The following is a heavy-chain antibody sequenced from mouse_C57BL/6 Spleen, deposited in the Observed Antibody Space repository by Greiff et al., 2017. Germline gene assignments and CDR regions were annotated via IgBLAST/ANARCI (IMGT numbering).Heavy chain of an antibody. CDR1: GYSFTNYN. D-gene: IGHD1-1*01. CDR2: INPNYGTT. Sequence: EVQLVESGPELVKPGASVKISCKASGYSFTNYNMNWVKQSNGKSLEWIGVINPNYGTTSYNQKLKGKATLTVDQSSSTADMQLNSLTSEDSAVFYCARRTTVDYAMDYWGQGTSVTVSS. CDR3: ARRTTVDYAMDY. J-gene: IGHJ4*01. V-gene: IGHV1-39*01.